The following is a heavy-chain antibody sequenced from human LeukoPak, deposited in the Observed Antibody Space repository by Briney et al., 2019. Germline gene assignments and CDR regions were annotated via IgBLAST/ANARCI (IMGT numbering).Heavy chain of an antibody. D-gene: IGHD1-26*01. CDR3: ARHAWYSGSYNYDY. J-gene: IGHJ4*02. CDR1: GGSISSYY. CDR2: IYYSGST. V-gene: IGHV4-59*08. Sequence: PSETLSLTCTVSGGSISSYYWSWIRQPPGKGLEWIGYIYYSGSTNYNPSLKSRVTISVDTSKNQFSLKPSSVTAADTAVYYCARHAWYSGSYNYDYWGQGTLVTVSS.